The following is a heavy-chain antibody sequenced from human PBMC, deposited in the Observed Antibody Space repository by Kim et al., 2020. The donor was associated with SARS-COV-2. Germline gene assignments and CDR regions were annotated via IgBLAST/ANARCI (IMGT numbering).Heavy chain of an antibody. CDR3: AVRAAAAEEDY. V-gene: IGHV3-30*04. D-gene: IGHD6-13*01. Sequence: GGSLRLSCAASGFTFSSYAMHWVRQAPGKGLEWVAVISYDGSNKYYADSVKGRFTISRDNSKNTLYLQMNSLRAEDTAVYYCAVRAAAAEEDYWGQGTLVTVSS. CDR1: GFTFSSYA. CDR2: ISYDGSNK. J-gene: IGHJ4*02.